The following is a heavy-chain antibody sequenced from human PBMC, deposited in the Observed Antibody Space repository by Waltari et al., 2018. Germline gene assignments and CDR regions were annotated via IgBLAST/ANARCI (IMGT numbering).Heavy chain of an antibody. CDR2: INHSGST. J-gene: IGHJ4*02. CDR3: ARGRRYGYNYYFY. V-gene: IGHV4-34*01. D-gene: IGHD5-12*01. Sequence: QVQLQQWGAGLLKPSETLSLTCAVYGGSFSGYYWSWIRQPPGKGLEWIGEINHSGSTNSHPPLKSRVTISVDTSKNQFSLKLSSVTAADTAVYYSARGRRYGYNYYFYWGQGTLVTVSS. CDR1: GGSFSGYY.